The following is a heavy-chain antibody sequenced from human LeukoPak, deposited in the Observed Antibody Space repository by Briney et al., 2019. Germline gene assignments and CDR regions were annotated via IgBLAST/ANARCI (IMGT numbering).Heavy chain of an antibody. CDR3: AKFKGRDGYSLFDC. V-gene: IGHV3-23*01. D-gene: IGHD5-24*01. CDR2: ITNSGGST. CDR1: GFTFSNYA. Sequence: GGSLRPSCAASGFTFSNYAMSWVRQAPGKGLEWVSGITNSGGSTYYADSVKGRFTISRDSSKNTLDLQMNSLRAEDTAIYYCAKFKGRDGYSLFDCWGQGTLVTVSS. J-gene: IGHJ4*02.